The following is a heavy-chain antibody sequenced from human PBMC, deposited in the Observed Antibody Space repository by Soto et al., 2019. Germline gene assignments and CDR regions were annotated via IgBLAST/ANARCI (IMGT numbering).Heavy chain of an antibody. V-gene: IGHV3-23*01. J-gene: IGHJ4*02. Sequence: GGSLRLSCAASGFTFSTYAMTWVRQAPGKGLEWVSGISGGGYNTYYADSVKGRFTISRDNSKNTLHLQMSSLRAEDTAVYYCARYVATQARYFDYWGQGSLVTVSS. D-gene: IGHD5-12*01. CDR2: ISGGGYNT. CDR3: ARYVATQARYFDY. CDR1: GFTFSTYA.